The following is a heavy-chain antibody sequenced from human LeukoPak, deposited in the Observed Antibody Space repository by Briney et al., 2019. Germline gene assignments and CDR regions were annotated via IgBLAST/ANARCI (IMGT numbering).Heavy chain of an antibody. Sequence: PGGSLRLSCAASGFTFSSYSMNWVRQAPGKGLEWVSSISSSSSYIYYADSVKGRFTVSRDNAKNSLYLQMNSLRAEDTAVYYCAREGSGSYYPDYWGQGTLVTVSS. CDR2: ISSSSSYI. CDR1: GFTFSSYS. J-gene: IGHJ4*02. V-gene: IGHV3-21*01. D-gene: IGHD1-26*01. CDR3: AREGSGSYYPDY.